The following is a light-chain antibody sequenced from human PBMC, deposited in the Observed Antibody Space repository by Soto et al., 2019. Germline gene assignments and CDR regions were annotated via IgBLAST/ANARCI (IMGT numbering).Light chain of an antibody. J-gene: IGLJ2*01. CDR3: SSYSTSSPLV. CDR1: SADIGAFNY. CDR2: DVS. Sequence: QSALTQPASVSGSPGQSITISCAGTSADIGAFNYVSWYQHHPGKVPQLLIYDVSNRPSGVSARFSASKSVNTASLTISGLQTDDEAEYYCSSYSTSSPLVFGGGTKLTVL. V-gene: IGLV2-14*03.